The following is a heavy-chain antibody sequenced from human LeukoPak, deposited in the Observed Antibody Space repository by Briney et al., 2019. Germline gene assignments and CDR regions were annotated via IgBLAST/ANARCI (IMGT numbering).Heavy chain of an antibody. CDR3: ARLGSYHDF. J-gene: IGHJ4*02. Sequence: SETLSLTCTVSGGSISSSSYYWGWIRQTPEKGLEWMGHIHTSGASRYYPSLESRLTLSIDTSRNHLSLKLTSVTAADTAVYFCARLGSYHDFWGQGALVNVSS. D-gene: IGHD1-26*01. CDR2: IHTSGAS. CDR1: GGSISSSSYY. V-gene: IGHV4-61*05.